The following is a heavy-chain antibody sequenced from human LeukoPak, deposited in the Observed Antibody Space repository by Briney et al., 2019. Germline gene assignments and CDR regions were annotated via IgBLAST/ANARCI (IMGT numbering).Heavy chain of an antibody. J-gene: IGHJ4*02. Sequence: GGSLRLSCAASGFTFDDYAMHWVRQAPGKGLEWVSGISWNSGSTYYADSVKGRFTISRDNSKNTLYLQMNSLRAEDTAVYYCAKETLLEALDYWGQGTLVTVSS. V-gene: IGHV3-23*01. CDR1: GFTFDDYA. CDR3: AKETLLEALDY. D-gene: IGHD5-24*01. CDR2: ISWNSGST.